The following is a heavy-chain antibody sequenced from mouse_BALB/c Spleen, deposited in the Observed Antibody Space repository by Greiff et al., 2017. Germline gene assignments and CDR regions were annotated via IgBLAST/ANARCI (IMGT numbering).Heavy chain of an antibody. J-gene: IGHJ3*01. V-gene: IGHV1-69*02. Sequence: QVQLQQPGAELVRPGASVKLSCKASGYTFTSYWINWVKQRPGQGLEWIGNIYPSASYTNYNQKFKDKATLTVDKSSSTAYMQLSSPTSEDSAVYYCTRERRYDEGAWFAYWGQGTLVTVSA. CDR3: TRERRYDEGAWFAY. CDR2: IYPSASYT. D-gene: IGHD2-14*01. CDR1: GYTFTSYW.